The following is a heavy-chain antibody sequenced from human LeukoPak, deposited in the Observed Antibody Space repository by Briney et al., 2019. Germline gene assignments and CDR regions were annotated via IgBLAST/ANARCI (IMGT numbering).Heavy chain of an antibody. CDR3: AKTLGYCSGGSCYLHAVVY. CDR2: ISGSGGST. CDR1: GFTFSSYA. J-gene: IGHJ4*02. V-gene: IGHV3-23*01. D-gene: IGHD2-15*01. Sequence: PGGSLRLSCAASGFTFSSYAMSWVRQAPGKGLEWVSAISGSGGSTYYADSVKGRFTISRDNSKNTLYLQMNSLRAEDTAVYYCAKTLGYCSGGSCYLHAVVYWGQGTLVTVSS.